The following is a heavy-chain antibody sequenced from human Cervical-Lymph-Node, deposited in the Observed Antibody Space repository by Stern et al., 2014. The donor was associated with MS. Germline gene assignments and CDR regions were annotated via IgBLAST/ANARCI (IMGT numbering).Heavy chain of an antibody. J-gene: IGHJ4*02. CDR2: INPNSGDA. V-gene: IGHV1-2*06. Sequence: QVQLVQSGAEVKKPGASVKVSCKTSGYTFTGYFIHWVRQAPGHGLEWMGRINPNSGDANYAQSFQGRVTLTRDASINTVYMELTSLRSDDTALYSCARSGSGWSLEIDYWGQGTLVTVSS. CDR3: ARSGSGWSLEIDY. CDR1: GYTFTGYF. D-gene: IGHD6-19*01.